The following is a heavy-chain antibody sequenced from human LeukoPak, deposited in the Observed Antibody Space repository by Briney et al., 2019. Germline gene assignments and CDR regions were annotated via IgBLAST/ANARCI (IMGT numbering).Heavy chain of an antibody. Sequence: SETLSLNCTVSGGSISSYYWSWLRQPPGKGLEWIGYISYSGSTSYNPSLKSRVTISVDTSKNQFSLKLSSVTAADTAVYYCAREKGSYSNFDYWGQGTLVTVSS. CDR1: GGSISSYY. V-gene: IGHV4-59*01. D-gene: IGHD1-26*01. J-gene: IGHJ4*02. CDR2: ISYSGST. CDR3: AREKGSYSNFDY.